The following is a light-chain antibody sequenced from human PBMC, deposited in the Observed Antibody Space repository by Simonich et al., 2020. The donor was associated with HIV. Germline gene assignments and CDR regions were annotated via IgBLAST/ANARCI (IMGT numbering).Light chain of an antibody. Sequence: QSVLTQPPSASGTPGQRVTISCSGRSSNIGSNYVYWYQQVPGTAPKPLIYRNNQRPSGVPDRFSGSKSGASASLAISGLRSEDEADYYCAVWDDSLSGHVVFGGGNKLTVL. J-gene: IGLJ2*01. CDR2: RNN. CDR1: SSNIGSNY. CDR3: AVWDDSLSGHVV. V-gene: IGLV1-47*01.